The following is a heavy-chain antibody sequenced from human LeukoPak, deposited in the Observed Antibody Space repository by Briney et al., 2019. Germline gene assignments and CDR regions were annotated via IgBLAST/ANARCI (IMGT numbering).Heavy chain of an antibody. J-gene: IGHJ4*02. V-gene: IGHV3-21*01. CDR2: ISSRSSYI. CDR1: GFTFSYYS. CDR3: ARARITMVRGVIGYYFDY. Sequence: PGGSLRLSCVASGFTFSYYSMNWVRQAPGKGLEWVSSISSRSSYIYYADSVKGRFTISRDDAKNSLSLQMNSLRAEDTAVYYCARARITMVRGVIGYYFDYWGQGTLVTVSS. D-gene: IGHD3-10*01.